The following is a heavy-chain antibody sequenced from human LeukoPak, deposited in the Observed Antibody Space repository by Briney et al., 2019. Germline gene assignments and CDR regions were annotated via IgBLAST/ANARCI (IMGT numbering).Heavy chain of an antibody. J-gene: IGHJ4*01. CDR3: ATYIRCSGGSCYSPGSYDC. V-gene: IGHV1-2*02. CDR2: INPNSGVT. CDR1: GYTFTGHY. Sequence: ASVKVSCKASGYTFTGHYIHWVRQAPGQRLQWMGWINPNSGVTNYARKFQGRVTLTRDTSISTAYMELSRLTSDDTAVYHCATYIRCSGGSCYSPGSYDCWGQGTLISVSS. D-gene: IGHD2-15*01.